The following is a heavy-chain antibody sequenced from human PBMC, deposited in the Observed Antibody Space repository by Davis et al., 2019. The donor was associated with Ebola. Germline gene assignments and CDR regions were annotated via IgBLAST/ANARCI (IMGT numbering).Heavy chain of an antibody. CDR1: GYTFTSYY. CDR2: LNSRDGTT. D-gene: IGHD2-2*01. V-gene: IGHV1-46*01. CDR3: AREGYCSSPSCHSFDY. Sequence: AASVKVSCKASGYTFTSYYVHWVRQAPGQGLEWMGVLNSRDGTTAYAQKFQGRFTLTRDTSTSTVYMDLSRLRSEDTAVYYCAREGYCSSPSCHSFDYWGQGTLVAVSS. J-gene: IGHJ4*02.